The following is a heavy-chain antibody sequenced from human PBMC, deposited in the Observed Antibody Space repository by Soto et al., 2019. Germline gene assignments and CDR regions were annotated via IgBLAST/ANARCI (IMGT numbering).Heavy chain of an antibody. V-gene: IGHV1-3*05. Sequence: QVQLVQSGAEEKKPGASVKVSCKASGYTFTNYAMHWVRQAPGQRLEWMGWINAGNGNTKYSQKFQGRVTITRETSASTADMELRSLSSEDTAVYYCASALWYGGYDHYYGMDVWCQRATGTVSS. CDR1: GYTFTNYA. CDR2: INAGNGNT. CDR3: ASALWYGGYDHYYGMDV. D-gene: IGHD2-21*01. J-gene: IGHJ6*02.